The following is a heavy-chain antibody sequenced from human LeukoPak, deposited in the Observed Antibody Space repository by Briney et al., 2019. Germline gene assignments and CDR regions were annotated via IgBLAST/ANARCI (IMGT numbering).Heavy chain of an antibody. V-gene: IGHV3-48*03. CDR1: GATFSSDE. J-gene: IGHJ4*02. CDR2: ISGSGSII. D-gene: IGHD3-22*01. Sequence: GGSLRLSCAGSGATFSSDEMNWVGQAPGKGLEWISYISGSGSIIYYADSVKGRFTISRDNARRSLYLQMNSLRAEDTAVYYCVRTYSSGYSFDSWGQGTLVTVSS. CDR3: VRTYSSGYSFDS.